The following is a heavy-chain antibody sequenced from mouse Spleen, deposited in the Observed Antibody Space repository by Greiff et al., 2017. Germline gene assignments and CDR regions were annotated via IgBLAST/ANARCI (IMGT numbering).Heavy chain of an antibody. J-gene: IGHJ1*01. Sequence: QVQLQQSGAELARPGASVKMSCKASGYTFTSYTMHWVKQRPGQGLEWIGYINPSSGYTKYNQKFKDKATLTADKSSSTAYMQLSSLTSEDSAVYYCARSHGNEYFDVWGAGTTVTVSS. CDR2: INPSSGYT. V-gene: IGHV1-4*01. D-gene: IGHD2-1*01. CDR3: ARSHGNEYFDV. CDR1: GYTFTSYT.